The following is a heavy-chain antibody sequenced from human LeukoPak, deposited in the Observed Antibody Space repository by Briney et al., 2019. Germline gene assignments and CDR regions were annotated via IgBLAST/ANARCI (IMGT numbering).Heavy chain of an antibody. CDR1: GFTFSSYA. D-gene: IGHD6-19*01. V-gene: IGHV3-23*01. Sequence: GGSLRLSCAASGFTFSSYAMSWVRQAPGKGLDWVSAISYSGGSTYYVDSVKGRFTISRDNAKNSLYLQMNSLRAEDTAVYYCASVAVAGYFDSWGQGTLVTVSS. CDR2: ISYSGGST. CDR3: ASVAVAGYFDS. J-gene: IGHJ4*02.